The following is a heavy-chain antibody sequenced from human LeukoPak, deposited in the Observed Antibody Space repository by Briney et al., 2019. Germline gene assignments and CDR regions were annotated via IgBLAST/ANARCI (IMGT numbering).Heavy chain of an antibody. CDR2: IRSSSS. J-gene: IGHJ6*03. Sequence: PGGSLRLSCSASGFTFSTFSLNWVRQAPGKGLEWLSYIRSSSSIADSVKGRFTISRDNSKNTLYLQMNSLRAEDTAVYYCAKDGEYYYYMDVWGKGTTVTVSS. V-gene: IGHV3-48*01. CDR1: GFTFSTFS. D-gene: IGHD3-10*01. CDR3: AKDGEYYYYMDV.